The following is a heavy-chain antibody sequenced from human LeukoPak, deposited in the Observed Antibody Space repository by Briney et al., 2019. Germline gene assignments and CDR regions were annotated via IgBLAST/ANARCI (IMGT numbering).Heavy chain of an antibody. CDR2: IYYSGSA. D-gene: IGHD3-22*01. J-gene: IGHJ5*02. CDR3: ARGLNYYDSSGPNWFDP. V-gene: IGHV4-39*01. CDR1: GGSISSSAHS. Sequence: SETLSLTCTVSGGSISSSAHSGGWIRQPPGKGLEWIGSIYYSGSAYYNPSLKSRVTISVDSSKNQFSLKLSSVTAADTAVYYCARGLNYYDSSGPNWFDPWGQGTLVTVSS.